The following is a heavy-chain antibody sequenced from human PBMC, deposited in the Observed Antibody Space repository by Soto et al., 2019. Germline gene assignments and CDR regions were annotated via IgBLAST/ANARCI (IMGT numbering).Heavy chain of an antibody. D-gene: IGHD6-19*01. CDR2: ISGSGGST. V-gene: IGHV3-23*01. J-gene: IGHJ3*02. Sequence: PGGSLRLSCAASGFTFSSYAMSWVRQAPGKGLEWVSAISGSGGSTYYADPVKGRFTISRDNSKNTLYLQMNSLRAEDTAVYYCARFQEWLSDAFDIWGQGTMVTVSS. CDR1: GFTFSSYA. CDR3: ARFQEWLSDAFDI.